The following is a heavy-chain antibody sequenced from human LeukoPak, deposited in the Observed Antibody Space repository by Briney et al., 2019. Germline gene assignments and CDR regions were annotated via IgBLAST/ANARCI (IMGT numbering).Heavy chain of an antibody. CDR2: INHSGST. J-gene: IGHJ4*02. CDR1: GGSISSYY. V-gene: IGHV4-34*01. CDR3: ARNPPYSSGWYGRDY. Sequence: PSETLSLTCTVSGGSISSYYWSWIRQPPGKGLEWIGEINHSGSTNYNPSLKSRVTISVDTSKNQFSLKLSSVTAADTAVYYCARNPPYSSGWYGRDYWGQGTLVTVSS. D-gene: IGHD6-19*01.